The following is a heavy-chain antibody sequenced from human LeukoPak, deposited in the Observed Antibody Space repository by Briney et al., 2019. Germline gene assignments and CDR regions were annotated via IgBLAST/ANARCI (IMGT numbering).Heavy chain of an antibody. CDR3: ARDSLANFDY. V-gene: IGHV1-69*05. J-gene: IGHJ4*02. Sequence: ASVKVSCKASGGTFSSYAISWVRQAPGQGLEWMGGIIPIFGTANYAQKLQGRVTMTTDTSTSTAYMELRSLRSDDTAVYYCARDSLANFDYWGQGTLVTVSS. CDR1: GGTFSSYA. CDR2: IIPIFGTA.